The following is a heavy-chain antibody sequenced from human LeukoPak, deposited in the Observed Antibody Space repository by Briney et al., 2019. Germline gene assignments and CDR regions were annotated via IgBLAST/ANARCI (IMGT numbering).Heavy chain of an antibody. D-gene: IGHD6-25*01. CDR1: GGTFSSYT. CDR3: ARSQRHIDY. V-gene: IGHV1-2*02. CDR2: INPNSGGT. Sequence: ASVKVSCKASGGTFSSYTISWVRQAPGQGLEWMGWINPNSGGTNYAQKFQGRVTMTRDTSISTAYMELSRLRSDDTAVYYCARSQRHIDYWGQGTLVTVSS. J-gene: IGHJ4*02.